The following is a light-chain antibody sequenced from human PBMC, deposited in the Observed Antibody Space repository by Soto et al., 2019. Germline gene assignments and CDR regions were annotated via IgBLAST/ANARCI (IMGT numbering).Light chain of an antibody. Sequence: DIQMTQSPSTLSASVGDRVTITCRASQSISSWLAWYQQRPGKAPKLLIYKASSLESGVQSRFSGSGSGTEFTITISSLQPDDSATYNCQQYDNGWTFGQGTKVEIK. CDR3: QQYDNGWT. CDR1: QSISSW. J-gene: IGKJ1*01. CDR2: KAS. V-gene: IGKV1-5*03.